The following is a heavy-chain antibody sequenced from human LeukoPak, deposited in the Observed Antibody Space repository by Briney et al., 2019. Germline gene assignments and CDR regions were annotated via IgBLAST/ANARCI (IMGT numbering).Heavy chain of an antibody. Sequence: SDTLSLTCTVSGGSFSGYYWSWIRQPPGKGLEWIGEINHSGSTNYNPSLKSRVTISVDTSKNQFSLKLSSVTAGDTAVYYCARVRNLRFLEWTRDAFDIWGQGTMVTVSS. CDR3: ARVRNLRFLEWTRDAFDI. D-gene: IGHD3-3*01. V-gene: IGHV4-34*01. CDR2: INHSGST. J-gene: IGHJ3*02. CDR1: GGSFSGYY.